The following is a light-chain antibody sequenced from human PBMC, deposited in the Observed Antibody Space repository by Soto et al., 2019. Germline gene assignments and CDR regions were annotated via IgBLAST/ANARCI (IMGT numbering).Light chain of an antibody. CDR3: QQYAKSPLA. J-gene: IGKJ4*01. CDR2: DAS. V-gene: IGKV3-20*01. CDR1: QSVSRNY. Sequence: EIVLTQSPGTLSLSPGESATLSCRAIQSVSRNYLAWYQQKPGQAPRLLIYDASSRATGIPDRFSGSGSEIDFTLTISRLEAEDFAVYHCQQYAKSPLACGGGTKLEIK.